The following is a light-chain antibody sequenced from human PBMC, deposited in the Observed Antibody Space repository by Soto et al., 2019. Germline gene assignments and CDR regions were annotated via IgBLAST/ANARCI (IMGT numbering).Light chain of an antibody. J-gene: IGLJ1*01. V-gene: IGLV2-14*01. CDR1: SSDVGGYHY. Sequence: QSALTQPRSVSGSPGQSVTLSCTGTSSDVGGYHYVSWYQQHPGKAPKLMIYEVSNRPSGVSNRFSGSKSGNTASLTISGLQAEDEADYYCSSYTSSSTLVYVFGTGTKLTVL. CDR2: EVS. CDR3: SSYTSSSTLVYV.